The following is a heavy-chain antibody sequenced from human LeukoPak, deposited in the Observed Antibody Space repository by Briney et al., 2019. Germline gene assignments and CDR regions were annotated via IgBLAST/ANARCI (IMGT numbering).Heavy chain of an antibody. D-gene: IGHD3-16*02. CDR3: ARAPPGITFGGVIVRRYFDY. Sequence: SETLSLTCAVYGGSFSGYYWSWIRQPPGRGLEWIGEINHSGSTNYNPPLKTRAPITADTSKNQFSLKLSSVTAAETGVYYCARAPPGITFGGVIVRRYFDYWGQGTLVTVSS. V-gene: IGHV4-34*01. J-gene: IGHJ4*02. CDR1: GGSFSGYY. CDR2: INHSGST.